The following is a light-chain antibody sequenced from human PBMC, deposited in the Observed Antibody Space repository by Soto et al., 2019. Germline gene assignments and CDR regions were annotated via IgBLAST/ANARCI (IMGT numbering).Light chain of an antibody. J-gene: IGKJ2*01. V-gene: IGKV1-5*03. CDR3: QHYNSFPYT. Sequence: DIQMTQSPSTLSASVGDRVTITWRASQSISSWLAWYQQKPGKAPKLLIYKASSLQSGVPSRFSGSGSGTEFTLTISSLQADDFATYYCQHYNSFPYTFGQGTKLEIK. CDR1: QSISSW. CDR2: KAS.